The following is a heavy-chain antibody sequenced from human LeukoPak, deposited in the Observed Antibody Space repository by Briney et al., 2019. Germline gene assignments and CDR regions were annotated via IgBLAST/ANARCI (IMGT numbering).Heavy chain of an antibody. V-gene: IGHV4-34*01. Sequence: SKTLSLTCAVYGGSFSGYYWSWIRQPPGKGLEWIGEIHPSGSTYFNPSLESRVTMSLDTSKNQFSLRVTSVTAADTAMYYCARGNDSKKSGYWGQGTLVTVSS. J-gene: IGHJ4*02. CDR2: IHPSGST. CDR1: GGSFSGYY. CDR3: ARGNDSKKSGY. D-gene: IGHD4-11*01.